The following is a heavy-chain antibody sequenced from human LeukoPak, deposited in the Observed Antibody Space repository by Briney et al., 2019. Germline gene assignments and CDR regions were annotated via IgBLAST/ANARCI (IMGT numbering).Heavy chain of an antibody. J-gene: IGHJ6*03. CDR3: ARGTLDYGDYSPYYYYMDV. D-gene: IGHD4-17*01. V-gene: IGHV1-69*13. Sequence: SVKVSCKASGGTFSSYAISWVRQAPGRGLEWMGRIIPIFGTANYAQKFQGRVTITADESTSTAYMELSSLRSEDTAVYYCARGTLDYGDYSPYYYYMDVWGKGTTVTVSS. CDR1: GGTFSSYA. CDR2: IIPIFGTA.